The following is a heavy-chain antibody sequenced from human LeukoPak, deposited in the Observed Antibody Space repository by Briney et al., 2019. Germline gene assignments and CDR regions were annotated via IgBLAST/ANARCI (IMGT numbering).Heavy chain of an antibody. J-gene: IGHJ4*02. V-gene: IGHV3-21*01. D-gene: IGHD3-22*01. Sequence: PGGSLRLSCAASGFTFSSYSMNWVRQAPGKGLEWVSSISSSSDYIYYADSVKGRFTISRDNAKNSLYLQMNSLRAEDTAVYYCARGGDAMIVGPWGQGTLVTVSS. CDR1: GFTFSSYS. CDR3: ARGGDAMIVGP. CDR2: ISSSSDYI.